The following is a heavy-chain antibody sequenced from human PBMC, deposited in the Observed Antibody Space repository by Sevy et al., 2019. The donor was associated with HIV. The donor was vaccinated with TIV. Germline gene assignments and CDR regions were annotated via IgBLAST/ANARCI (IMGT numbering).Heavy chain of an antibody. Sequence: GGSLRLSCAASGFTFSDYYMSWIRQAPGKGLEWLSYISGSDNTIYYADSVKGRFTISWDNAKNSLYLQMNSLRAEDTAVYYCARDHVKDGDLGDYYYFAMDVWGQGTSVTVSS. CDR1: GFTFSDYY. D-gene: IGHD4-17*01. CDR2: ISGSDNTI. J-gene: IGHJ6*02. V-gene: IGHV3-11*01. CDR3: ARDHVKDGDLGDYYYFAMDV.